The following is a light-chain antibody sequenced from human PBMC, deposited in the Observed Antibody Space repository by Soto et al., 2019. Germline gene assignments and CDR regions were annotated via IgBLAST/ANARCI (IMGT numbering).Light chain of an antibody. CDR2: RNN. V-gene: IGLV1-47*01. CDR3: AAWDDSLSGPNWV. J-gene: IGLJ3*02. CDR1: SSNIGSNY. Sequence: QYVLTQPPSASGTPGQRVTISCSGSSSNIGSNYVYWYQQLPGTAPKLLIYRNNQRPSGVPDRFSGSKSGTSASLAISGLRSEDEADYYCAAWDDSLSGPNWVFGGGTKLTVL.